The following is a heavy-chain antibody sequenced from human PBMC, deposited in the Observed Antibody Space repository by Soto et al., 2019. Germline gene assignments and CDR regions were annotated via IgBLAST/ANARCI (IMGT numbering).Heavy chain of an antibody. J-gene: IGHJ5*02. Sequence: QVQLVQSGAEVKKPGSSVKVSCKASGGTFSSYAISWVRQAPGQGLEWMGGIIPIFGTANYAQKFQGRVTITADESTITAYMDLSSLRSEDTAVYYCARALIWKTWIQLMVPFDPWGQGTLVTVSS. CDR1: GGTFSSYA. CDR2: IIPIFGTA. V-gene: IGHV1-69*12. CDR3: ARALIWKTWIQLMVPFDP. D-gene: IGHD5-18*01.